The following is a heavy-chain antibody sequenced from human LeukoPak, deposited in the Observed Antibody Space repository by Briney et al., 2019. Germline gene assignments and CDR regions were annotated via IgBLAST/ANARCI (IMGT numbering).Heavy chain of an antibody. D-gene: IGHD4-17*01. Sequence: GGSLRLSCAAPGFTFSSYAMSWVRQAPGKGLEWVSAISGSGGSTYYADSVKGRFTISRDNSKNTLYLQMNSLRAEDTAVYYCAKDQGYGDYAHYYYGMDVWGQGTTVTVSS. CDR3: AKDQGYGDYAHYYYGMDV. CDR1: GFTFSSYA. CDR2: ISGSGGST. J-gene: IGHJ6*02. V-gene: IGHV3-23*01.